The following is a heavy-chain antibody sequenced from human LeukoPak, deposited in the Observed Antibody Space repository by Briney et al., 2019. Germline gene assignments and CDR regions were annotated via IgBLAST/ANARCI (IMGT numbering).Heavy chain of an antibody. CDR1: GYTFNDYG. V-gene: IGHV1-18*01. Sequence: ASAKVSCKASGYTFNDYGVSWVRHAPGQGLEWMGWISTYNDKTNYAQKFQGRGTLTTDTSTSTVYMELRSLTSDDTAVYYCARDGSYRHFDFWGQGTLVTVSS. D-gene: IGHD1-14*01. CDR2: ISTYNDKT. CDR3: ARDGSYRHFDF. J-gene: IGHJ4*02.